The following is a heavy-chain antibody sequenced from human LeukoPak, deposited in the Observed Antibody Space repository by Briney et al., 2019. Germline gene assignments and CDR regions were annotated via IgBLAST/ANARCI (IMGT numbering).Heavy chain of an antibody. Sequence: ASVKVSCKGSGYTFSNHYLHCVRQAPGQGLEWMGAINPSGDFTTYAQRLQGRVTVTRDTSTRTVYMELSSLRSEDTAMYYCTMFSGDQKTPFWGQGTLVTVSS. J-gene: IGHJ4*02. CDR1: GYTFSNHY. D-gene: IGHD2-21*01. CDR3: TMFSGDQKTPF. CDR2: INPSGDFT. V-gene: IGHV1-46*04.